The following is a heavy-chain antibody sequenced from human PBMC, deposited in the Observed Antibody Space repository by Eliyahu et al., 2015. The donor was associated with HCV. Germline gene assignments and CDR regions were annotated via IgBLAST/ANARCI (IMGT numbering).Heavy chain of an antibody. D-gene: IGHD7-27*01. CDR3: ARGVGNWGSHFAAFDI. V-gene: IGHV4-34*01. J-gene: IGHJ3*02. CDR1: GGSFSAYY. Sequence: QVQLQQWGAGLLKPSETLSLTCAVYGGSFSAYYWSWIRQPPGKGLEWIGQINHSGSTNYNPSLKSLVTISVDTSKNQFSLKLSSVTAADTAVYYCARGVGNWGSHFAAFDIWGQGRMVTVSS. CDR2: INHSGST.